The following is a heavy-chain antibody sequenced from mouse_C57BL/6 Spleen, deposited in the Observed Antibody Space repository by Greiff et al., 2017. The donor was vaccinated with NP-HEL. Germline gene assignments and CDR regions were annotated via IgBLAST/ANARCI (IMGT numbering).Heavy chain of an antibody. D-gene: IGHD1-1*01. CDR1: GYTFSSYW. Sequence: QVQLQQPGAELVRPGSSVKLSCKASGYTFSSYWMHWVKQRPIQGLEWIGNIDPSDSETHYNQKFKDKATLTVDKSSSTAYMQLISLTSEDSAVYYCARSTTVVAPYAMDYWGQGTSVTVSS. CDR3: ARSTTVVAPYAMDY. J-gene: IGHJ4*01. CDR2: IDPSDSET. V-gene: IGHV1-52*01.